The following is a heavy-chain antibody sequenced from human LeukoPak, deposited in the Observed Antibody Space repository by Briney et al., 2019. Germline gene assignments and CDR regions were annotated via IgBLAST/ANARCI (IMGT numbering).Heavy chain of an antibody. Sequence: SETLSLTCTVSGSSISSYYWSWIRQPPGQGLEWIGYIYYSGSTNYNPSLKSRVTISVDTSKNQFSLKLSSVTAADPAVYYCARHLGATVTTPWWFDPWGQGTLVTVSS. CDR1: GSSISSYY. V-gene: IGHV4-59*08. CDR2: IYYSGST. J-gene: IGHJ5*02. CDR3: ARHLGATVTTPWWFDP. D-gene: IGHD4-17*01.